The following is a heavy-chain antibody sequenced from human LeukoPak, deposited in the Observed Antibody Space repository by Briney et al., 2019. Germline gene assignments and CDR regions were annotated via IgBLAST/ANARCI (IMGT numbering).Heavy chain of an antibody. CDR1: GYTFTSYD. Sequence: ASVKVSCKASGYTFTSYDINWVRQAPGQGLEWMGWMNPNSGNTGYAQKFQGRVTMTRNTSISTAYMELSSLRSEDTAVYYCAREMVYAPGTIDYWGQGTLVTVSS. D-gene: IGHD2-8*01. J-gene: IGHJ4*02. CDR3: AREMVYAPGTIDY. CDR2: MNPNSGNT. V-gene: IGHV1-8*01.